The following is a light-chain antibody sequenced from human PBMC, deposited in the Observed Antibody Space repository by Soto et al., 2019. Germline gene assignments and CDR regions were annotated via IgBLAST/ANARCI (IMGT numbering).Light chain of an antibody. V-gene: IGKV1-9*01. CDR1: QGISSY. CDR3: QQLNRYPLT. CDR2: AAS. J-gene: IGKJ4*01. Sequence: DIPLTQSPSFLSASVGDRVTITCRASQGISSYLAWYQQKPGKAPKLLIYAASTLQSGVPSRFSGSGSGTDFTLTISSLQSEYFATSYCQQLNRYPLTFGGGTKVEIK.